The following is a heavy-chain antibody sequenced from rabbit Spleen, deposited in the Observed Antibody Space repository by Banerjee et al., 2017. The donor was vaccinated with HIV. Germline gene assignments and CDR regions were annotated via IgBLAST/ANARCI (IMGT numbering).Heavy chain of an antibody. CDR2: IYGHSSGTT. CDR1: GFSFNGFSFNGGYD. CDR3: ARGEAGSSYS. Sequence: QSLEESGGGLVKPGASLTLTCKASGFSFNGFSFNGGYDMCWVRQAPGKGLEWIACIYGHSSGTTYYASWAKGRFTISKTSSTTVILEVTRLTAADTATYFCARGEAGSSYSWGPGTLVTVS. V-gene: IGHV1S40*01. J-gene: IGHJ4*01. D-gene: IGHD8-1*01.